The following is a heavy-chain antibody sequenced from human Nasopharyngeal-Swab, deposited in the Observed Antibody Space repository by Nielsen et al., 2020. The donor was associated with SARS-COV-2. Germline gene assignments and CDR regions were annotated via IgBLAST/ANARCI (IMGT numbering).Heavy chain of an antibody. CDR3: AREFEATGATYLDS. Sequence: GESLKISCAASGFIFSDYSMDWVRQAPGKGLEWVSYITSSSATKYYADSVKGRFTVSRDNAKNLLYLQMSSMRDEDTAVYYCAREFEATGATYLDSWGLGTLVTVPS. CDR1: GFIFSDYS. J-gene: IGHJ4*02. V-gene: IGHV3-48*02. CDR2: ITSSSATK. D-gene: IGHD1-26*01.